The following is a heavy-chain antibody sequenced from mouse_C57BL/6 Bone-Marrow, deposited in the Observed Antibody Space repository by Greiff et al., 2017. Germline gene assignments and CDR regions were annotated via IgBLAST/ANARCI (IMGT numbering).Heavy chain of an antibody. CDR1: GYTFTDYY. V-gene: IGHV1-76*01. CDR3: ARLGWLPLDY. Sequence: VNLVESGAELVRPGASVKLSCKASGYTFTDYYINWVKQRPGQGLEWIARIYPGSGNTYYNEKFKGKATLTAEKSSSTAYMQHSSLTSEDSAVYFCARLGWLPLDYWGRGTTLTVSS. J-gene: IGHJ2*01. D-gene: IGHD2-3*01. CDR2: IYPGSGNT.